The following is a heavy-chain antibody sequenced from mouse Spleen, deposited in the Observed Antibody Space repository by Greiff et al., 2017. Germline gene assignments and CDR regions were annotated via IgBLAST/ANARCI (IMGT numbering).Heavy chain of an antibody. CDR3: TGAYDYDFFDY. D-gene: IGHD2-4*01. CDR1: GYTFTDYE. Sequence: VQLQESGAELVRPGASVTLSCKASGYTFTDYEMHWVKQTPVHGLEWIGAIDPETGGTAYNQKFKGKAILTADKSSSTAYMELRSLTSEDSAVYYCTGAYDYDFFDYWGQGTTLTVSS. J-gene: IGHJ2*01. V-gene: IGHV1-15*01. CDR2: IDPETGGT.